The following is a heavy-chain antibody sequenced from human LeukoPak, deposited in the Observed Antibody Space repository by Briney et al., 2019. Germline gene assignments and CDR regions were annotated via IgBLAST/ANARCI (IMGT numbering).Heavy chain of an antibody. J-gene: IGHJ4*02. CDR2: INPNSGGT. CDR1: GYTFTGYY. D-gene: IGHD6-19*01. CDR3: ARERIAVADESSWFDY. Sequence: ASVKVSCKASGYTFTGYYMHWVRQAPGQGLEWMGWINPNSGGTNYAQKFQGRVTMTRDTSTSTVYVELSSLRSEDTAVYYCARERIAVADESSWFDYWGQGTLVTVSS. V-gene: IGHV1-2*02.